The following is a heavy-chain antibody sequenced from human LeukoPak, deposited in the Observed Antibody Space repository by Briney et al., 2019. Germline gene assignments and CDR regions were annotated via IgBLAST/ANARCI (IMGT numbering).Heavy chain of an antibody. CDR2: ICYSGST. CDR3: ARERYYYYMDV. V-gene: IGHV4-59*01. Sequence: PSETLSLTCTVSGGSTSSYYWSWIRQPPGKGLEWIGYICYSGSTNYNPSLKSRVTISVDTSKNQFSLKLSSVTAADTAVYYCARERYYYYMDVWGKGTTVTVSS. CDR1: GGSTSSYY. J-gene: IGHJ6*03.